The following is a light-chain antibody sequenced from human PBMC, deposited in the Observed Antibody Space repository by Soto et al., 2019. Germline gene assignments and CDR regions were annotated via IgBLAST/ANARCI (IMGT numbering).Light chain of an antibody. CDR1: QDISNW. CDR2: AAS. V-gene: IGKV1-12*01. Sequence: DIQMTQSPSSVSASVGDRVTITCRASQDISNWLVWYQQKPGKAPNLLIFAASTLQTGVPSRFSGSGSGTAFTLTISNLQPEDFAIYHCQQANTFPPTFGQGTRLEIK. J-gene: IGKJ5*01. CDR3: QQANTFPPT.